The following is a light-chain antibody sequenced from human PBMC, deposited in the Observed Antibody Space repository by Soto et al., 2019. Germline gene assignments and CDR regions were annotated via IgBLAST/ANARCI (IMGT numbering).Light chain of an antibody. CDR1: QSVSNNY. Sequence: IVLTQSPGTLSLSPGERATLSFRASQSVSNNYLAWYQQKPGQAPRLLIYGASNRATGIPDRFSGSGSGTDFTLTISRLEPEDFAVYYCQQRSNWPRTFGQGTRLEIK. CDR3: QQRSNWPRT. CDR2: GAS. V-gene: IGKV3D-20*02. J-gene: IGKJ5*01.